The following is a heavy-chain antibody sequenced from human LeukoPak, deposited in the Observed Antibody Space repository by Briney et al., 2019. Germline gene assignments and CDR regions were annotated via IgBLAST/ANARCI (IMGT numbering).Heavy chain of an antibody. D-gene: IGHD5-12*01. CDR1: GYNFISNW. CDR2: IYPHDSET. V-gene: IGHV5-51*01. J-gene: IGHJ4*02. CDR3: ARVDRRGYSDYTAILPDY. Sequence: GESLKISCQGSGYNFISNWIGWVRQTPGKGLEFLGIIYPHDSETIYSPSFQGQVTVSADKSISTAYLQWNSLKASDTAMYYCARVDRRGYSDYTAILPDYWGQGTLVTVS.